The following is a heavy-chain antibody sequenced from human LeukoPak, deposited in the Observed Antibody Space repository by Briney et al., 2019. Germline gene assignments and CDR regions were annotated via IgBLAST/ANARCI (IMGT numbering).Heavy chain of an antibody. D-gene: IGHD3-16*01. V-gene: IGHV1-69*04. J-gene: IGHJ3*02. CDR2: IIPLLGVT. Sequence: SVKVSCKASGGTFSSYAFNWVRQAPGRGLEWVGRIIPLLGVTNHAQKLQGRVTVTADPATNTAYMELSSLIPDDTAVYYCARARTMITFGGVRHAFDIWGQGTLVTVSS. CDR3: ARARTMITFGGVRHAFDI. CDR1: GGTFSSYA.